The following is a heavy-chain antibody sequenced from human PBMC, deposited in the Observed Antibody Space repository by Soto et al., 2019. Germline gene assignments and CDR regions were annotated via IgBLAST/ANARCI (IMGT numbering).Heavy chain of an antibody. Sequence: EVQLVESGGGLVQPGGPLRLSCVASGFTFSTYSMNWVRQAPGKGLEWVSYISTGSSTIYYADSVKGRFTISRDNAKNSLYLQMNSLRAEDTAVYYCAGGAGYIWDYWGQGTLVTVSS. D-gene: IGHD3-16*01. V-gene: IGHV3-48*01. CDR1: GFTFSTYS. CDR3: AGGAGYIWDY. J-gene: IGHJ4*02. CDR2: ISTGSSTI.